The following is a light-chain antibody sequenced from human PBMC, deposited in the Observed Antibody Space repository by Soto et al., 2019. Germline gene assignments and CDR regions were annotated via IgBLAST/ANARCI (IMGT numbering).Light chain of an antibody. CDR1: SSDVGGYNY. J-gene: IGLJ1*01. CDR3: SSYTSISTSV. Sequence: QSALTQPASVSGSPGQSITISCTGTSSDVGGYNYVSWYQQHPGKAPKLMIYEVGNRPSGVSNRFSGSKSGNTASLTISGLQAEDEADYYCSSYTSISTSVFGTGTKVTVL. CDR2: EVG. V-gene: IGLV2-14*01.